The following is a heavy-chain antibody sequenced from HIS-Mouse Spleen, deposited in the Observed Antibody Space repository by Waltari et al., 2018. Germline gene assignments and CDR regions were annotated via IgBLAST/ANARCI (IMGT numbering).Heavy chain of an antibody. J-gene: IGHJ2*01. V-gene: IGHV4-39*07. CDR3: AREIPYSSSWYDWYFDL. Sequence: QLQLQESGPGLVKPSETLSLTCTVSGGSISSSSSYWGWLRQPPGKGLEWIGSIYYSGSTYYNPSLKGRVTISVDTSKNQFSLKLSSVTAADTAVYYCAREIPYSSSWYDWYFDLWGRGTLVTVSS. CDR1: GGSISSSSSY. D-gene: IGHD6-13*01. CDR2: IYYSGST.